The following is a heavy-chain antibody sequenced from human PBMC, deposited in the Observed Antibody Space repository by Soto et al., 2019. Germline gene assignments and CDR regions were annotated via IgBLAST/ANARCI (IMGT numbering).Heavy chain of an antibody. Sequence: GGSLRLSCAASGFTFSSYGMHWVRQAPGKGLEWVAVISYDGSNKYYADSVKGRFTISRDNSKNTLYLQMNSLRAEDTAVYYCAKTTHYYYYYGMDVWGQGTTVTVSS. V-gene: IGHV3-30*18. CDR3: AKTTHYYYYYGMDV. J-gene: IGHJ6*02. CDR1: GFTFSSYG. CDR2: ISYDGSNK.